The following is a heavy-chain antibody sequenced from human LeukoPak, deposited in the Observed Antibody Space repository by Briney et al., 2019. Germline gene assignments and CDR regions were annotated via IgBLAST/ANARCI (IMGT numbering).Heavy chain of an antibody. Sequence: GGSLRLSCAASGFTFSSYGMHWVRQAPGKGLEWVAVIWYDGSSKYYADSVKGRFTISRDNSKNTLYLQMNSLRAEATAVYYCARDRPYYYGSGSWRYYYGMDVWGKGTTVTVSS. CDR3: ARDRPYYYGSGSWRYYYGMDV. V-gene: IGHV3-33*01. D-gene: IGHD3-10*01. J-gene: IGHJ6*04. CDR1: GFTFSSYG. CDR2: IWYDGSSK.